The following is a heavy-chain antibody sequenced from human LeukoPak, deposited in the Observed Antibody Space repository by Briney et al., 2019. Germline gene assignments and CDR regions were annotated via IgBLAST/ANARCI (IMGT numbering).Heavy chain of an antibody. CDR2: VRSKRDNYAT. Sequence: GGSLRLSCAASGFTFSGRAIHWVRQASGKALEWIGRVRSKRDNYATHYAASVKGRFTISRDDSKNMAYLQMNSLKSDDTAVYYCSSPQRDTYPGVDYWGRGTLVTVSS. CDR3: SSPQRDTYPGVDY. D-gene: IGHD1-1*01. CDR1: GFTFSGRA. V-gene: IGHV3-73*01. J-gene: IGHJ4*02.